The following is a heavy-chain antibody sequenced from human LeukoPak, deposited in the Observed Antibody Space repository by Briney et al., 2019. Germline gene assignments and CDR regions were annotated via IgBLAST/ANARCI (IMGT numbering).Heavy chain of an antibody. CDR3: ARLLGGGNGVLRGCFDY. J-gene: IGHJ4*02. D-gene: IGHD4-23*01. V-gene: IGHV5-51*01. Sequence: GESLKISCKGSGYSFTNNWIGWVRQMPGKGLEWMGIIYPGDSDTKYSPSFQGQVTISADKSISTAYLQWSSLKASDTAMYYCARLLGGGNGVLRGCFDYWGQGTLVTVSS. CDR1: GYSFTNNW. CDR2: IYPGDSDT.